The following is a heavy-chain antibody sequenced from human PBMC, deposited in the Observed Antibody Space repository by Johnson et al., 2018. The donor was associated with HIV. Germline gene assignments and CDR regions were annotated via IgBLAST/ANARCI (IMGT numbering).Heavy chain of an antibody. D-gene: IGHD3-22*01. CDR3: ASHYYDSSGYYFDAFDI. CDR2: IYSGGST. CDR1: GISVSSYY. V-gene: IGHV3-66*04. J-gene: IGHJ3*02. Sequence: VQLVESGGGVVRPGGSLRLSCAASGISVSSYYMSWVRQAPGKGLEWVSVIYSGGSTYYADFVKGRFTISTDNSKNTLYLQMNSLRAEDTAVYYCASHYYDSSGYYFDAFDIWGQGTMVTVSS.